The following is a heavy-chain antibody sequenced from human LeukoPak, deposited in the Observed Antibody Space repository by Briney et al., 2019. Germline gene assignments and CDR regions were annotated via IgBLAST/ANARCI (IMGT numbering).Heavy chain of an antibody. J-gene: IGHJ4*02. D-gene: IGHD2-15*01. CDR1: GYTFTSYC. Sequence: ASVKVSCKASGYTFTSYCISWVRQAPGQGLEWMGWMNPNSGNTGYAQKFQGRVTMTRNTSISTAYMQLSSLTFEDTAVYYCARGPRYCSGGSCYSGTLRGWGQGTLVTVSS. CDR3: ARGPRYCSGGSCYSGTLRG. V-gene: IGHV1-8*02. CDR2: MNPNSGNT.